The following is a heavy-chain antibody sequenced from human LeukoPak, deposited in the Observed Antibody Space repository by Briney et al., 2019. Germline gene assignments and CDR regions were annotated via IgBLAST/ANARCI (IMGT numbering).Heavy chain of an antibody. CDR1: GFTFSSYE. CDR2: ISSSGSTI. D-gene: IGHD3-9*01. V-gene: IGHV3-48*03. J-gene: IGHJ4*02. Sequence: GGSLRLSCAASGFTFSSYEMNWVRQAPGKGLEWVSYISSSGSTIYYADSVKGRFTISRDNAKNSLYLQMNSLRAEDTAVYYCAKYTIFFRVGFYFDYWGQGTLVTVSS. CDR3: AKYTIFFRVGFYFDY.